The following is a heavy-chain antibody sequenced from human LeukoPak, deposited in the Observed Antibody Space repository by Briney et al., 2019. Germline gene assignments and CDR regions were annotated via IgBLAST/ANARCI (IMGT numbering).Heavy chain of an antibody. CDR2: IYYSGST. D-gene: IGHD3-3*01. J-gene: IGHJ3*02. Sequence: KASETLSLTCTVSGGSISSSSYYWGWIRQPPGKGLEWIGSIYYSGSTYYNPSLKSRVTISVDTSKNQFSLKLSSVTAADTAVYYCAREGGGGYYALDAFDIWGQGTMVTVSS. CDR1: GGSISSSSYY. CDR3: AREGGGGYYALDAFDI. V-gene: IGHV4-39*07.